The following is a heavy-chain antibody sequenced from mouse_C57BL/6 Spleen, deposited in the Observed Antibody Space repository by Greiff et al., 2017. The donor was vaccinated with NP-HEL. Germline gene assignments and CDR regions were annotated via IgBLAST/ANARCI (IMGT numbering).Heavy chain of an antibody. CDR3: AMSYYGSSSPFDY. CDR1: GYTFTSYW. CDR2: IDPSDSYT. Sequence: VQLQQPGAELVKPGASVKLSCKASGYTFTSYWMQWVKQRPGQGLEWIGEIDPSDSYTNYNQKFKGKATLTVDTSSSTAYMQLSSLTSEDSAVYYCAMSYYGSSSPFDYWGQGTTLTVSS. J-gene: IGHJ2*01. D-gene: IGHD1-1*01. V-gene: IGHV1-50*01.